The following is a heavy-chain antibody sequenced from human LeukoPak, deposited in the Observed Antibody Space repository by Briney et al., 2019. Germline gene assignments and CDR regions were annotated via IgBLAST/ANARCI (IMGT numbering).Heavy chain of an antibody. Sequence: SGTLSLTCAVSGGSISSSSYYWGWIRQPPGKGLEWIGSIYYSGSTYYNPSLKSRVTISVDTSKNQFSLKLSSVTAADTAVYYCARARIAAAGTVHFDYWGQGTLVTVSS. CDR2: IYYSGST. CDR1: GGSISSSSYY. J-gene: IGHJ4*02. D-gene: IGHD6-13*01. CDR3: ARARIAAAGTVHFDY. V-gene: IGHV4-39*01.